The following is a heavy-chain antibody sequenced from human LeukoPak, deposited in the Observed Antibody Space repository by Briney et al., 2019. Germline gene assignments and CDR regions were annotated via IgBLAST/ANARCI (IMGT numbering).Heavy chain of an antibody. CDR3: ARLVGASWFGS. D-gene: IGHD1-26*01. J-gene: IGHJ5*01. Sequence: SQTLSLTCAISGDSVSTNSATWTWLRQSPSRGLEWLGRTYYRPKWSNDYAVSMKSRITINPDTSKNQFSLQLNSVTPEDTAVYYYARLVGASWFGSWGQGTLVTVSS. V-gene: IGHV6-1*01. CDR2: TYYRPKWSN. CDR1: GDSVSTNSAT.